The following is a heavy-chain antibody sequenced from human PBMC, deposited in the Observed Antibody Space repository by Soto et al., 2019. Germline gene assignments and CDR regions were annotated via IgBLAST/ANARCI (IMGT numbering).Heavy chain of an antibody. V-gene: IGHV4-59*01. CDR2: IYYSGST. Sequence: SETLSLTCTVSGGSISSYYWSWIRQPPGKGLEWIGYIYYSGSTNYNPSLKSRVTISVDTSKNQFSLKLSSVTAADTAVYYCARDRLEPDYSASRHYLFCYYRQDLWGQGTTGTVSS. D-gene: IGHD3-10*01. J-gene: IGHJ6*02. CDR1: GGSISSYY. CDR3: ARDRLEPDYSASRHYLFCYYRQDL.